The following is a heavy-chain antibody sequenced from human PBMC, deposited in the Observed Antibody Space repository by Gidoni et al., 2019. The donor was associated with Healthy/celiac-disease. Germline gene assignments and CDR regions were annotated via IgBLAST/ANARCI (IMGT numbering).Heavy chain of an antibody. D-gene: IGHD6-19*01. CDR2: ISYDGSNK. V-gene: IGHV3-30*18. CDR3: AKEGYSSGWRYYYYYGMDV. CDR1: GFTFSSYG. Sequence: QVQLVESGGGVVQPGRSLGLSRAATGFTFSSYGLHWVRQAPGKGLEWVAVISYDGSNKYYADSVKGRFTISRDNSKNTLYLQMNSLRAEDTAVYYCAKEGYSSGWRYYYYYGMDVWGQGTTVTVSS. J-gene: IGHJ6*02.